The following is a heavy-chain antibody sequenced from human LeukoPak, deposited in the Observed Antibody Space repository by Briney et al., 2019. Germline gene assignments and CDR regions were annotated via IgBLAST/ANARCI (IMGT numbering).Heavy chain of an antibody. J-gene: IGHJ4*02. D-gene: IGHD1-7*01. CDR1: GFILSDSG. CDR3: AIGVNYAFDD. V-gene: IGHV3-30*02. CDR2: LRYDGRSK. Sequence: PGGSLRLSCTASGFILSDSGLDWVRQAPGKGLAWVAFLRYDGRSKYYLDAVKGRFTISRDNSKNTVNLQMDSLRPEDTAVYYCAIGVNYAFDDWGQGTLVTVSS.